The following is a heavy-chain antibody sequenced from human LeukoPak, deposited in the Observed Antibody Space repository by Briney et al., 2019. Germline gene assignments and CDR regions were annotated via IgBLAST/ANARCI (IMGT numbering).Heavy chain of an antibody. CDR3: AREPTSGREPTSGRPLDY. CDR1: GGSISGYF. Sequence: SETLSLTCTVSGGSISGYFWTWIRQPAGKGLEWIGRIYSSGSNNYNPSLKSRVTMSLDTSKNHFSLNLTSVTAADTAVYYCAREPTSGREPTSGRPLDYWGQGTLVTGSS. V-gene: IGHV4-4*07. D-gene: IGHD5-12*01. J-gene: IGHJ4*02. CDR2: IYSSGSN.